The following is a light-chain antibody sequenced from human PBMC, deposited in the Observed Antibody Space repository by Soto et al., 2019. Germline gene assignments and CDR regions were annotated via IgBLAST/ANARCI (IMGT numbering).Light chain of an antibody. CDR1: QSISSY. V-gene: IGKV1-39*01. CDR3: QQSYSTPPYVT. Sequence: DIQMTQSPSSLSASVGDRVTITCRASQSISSYLNWYQQKPGKAPKLLIYAASSLQSGVPSRFSGSGSGTDFTLTISSLQPEDFATYYCQQSYSTPPYVTFGQGTRLEIK. J-gene: IGKJ5*01. CDR2: AAS.